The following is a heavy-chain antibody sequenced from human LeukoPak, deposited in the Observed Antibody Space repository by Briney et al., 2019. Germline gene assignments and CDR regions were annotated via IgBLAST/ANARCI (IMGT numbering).Heavy chain of an antibody. D-gene: IGHD6-13*01. CDR3: ARLGIITAAGSNDY. J-gene: IGHJ4*02. CDR1: EFTFSDYY. Sequence: GGSLTLSCAASEFTFSDYYMSWIRQAPGKGLEWVSYISYSGDTIYYADSVKGRFTVSRDNAKNSLYLQMNSLRAEDTAVYYCARLGIITAAGSNDYWGQGTLVTVSS. CDR2: ISYSGDTI. V-gene: IGHV3-11*01.